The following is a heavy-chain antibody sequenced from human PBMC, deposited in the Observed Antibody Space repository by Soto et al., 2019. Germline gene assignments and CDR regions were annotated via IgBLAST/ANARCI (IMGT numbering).Heavy chain of an antibody. V-gene: IGHV4-39*01. D-gene: IGHD6-13*01. J-gene: IGHJ5*02. Sequence: SETLSLTCTVSGGSISSSSYYFFCIRQPPWKGLEWIGSIYYSGSTYYNPSLKSRVTISVDTSKNQFSLKLSSVTAADTAVYYCARQGLWSSSWDNWFDPWGQGTLVTVSS. CDR3: ARQGLWSSSWDNWFDP. CDR1: GGSISSSSYY. CDR2: IYYSGST.